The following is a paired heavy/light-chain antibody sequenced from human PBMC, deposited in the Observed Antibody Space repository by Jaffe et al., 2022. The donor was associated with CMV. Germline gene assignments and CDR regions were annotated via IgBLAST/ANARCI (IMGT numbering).Light chain of an antibody. Sequence: QSALTQPASVSGSPGQSITISCTGTSSDIGGYNYVSWYQQHPDKAPKLMIYDVSYRPSGVSNRFSGSKSGNTASLTISGLQAEDEADYYCSSYTSSNTPWVFGGGTKLTVL. CDR3: SSYTSSNTPWV. V-gene: IGLV2-14*03. CDR2: DVS. CDR1: SSDIGGYNY. J-gene: IGLJ3*02.
Heavy chain of an antibody. V-gene: IGHV4-34*02. Sequence: QVQIQQWGAGLLKPSETLSLTCGVYGGSFSDHYWTWIRQPPGKGLEWIGEINQSGNTNYNPSLKSRVTISVDTSKNQFSLNLNSVTAGDTAVYYCARRAKAFEPWAWGGNLRAARGYYFDYWGQGTLVTVSS. CDR1: GGSFSDHY. J-gene: IGHJ4*02. CDR3: ARRAKAFEPWAWGGNLRAARGYYFDY. CDR2: INQSGNT. D-gene: IGHD3-16*01.